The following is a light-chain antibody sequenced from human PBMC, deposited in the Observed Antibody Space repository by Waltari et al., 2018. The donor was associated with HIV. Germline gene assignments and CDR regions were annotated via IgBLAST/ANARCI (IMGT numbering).Light chain of an antibody. V-gene: IGLV2-14*03. J-gene: IGLJ3*02. CDR1: SSDVGGYNY. CDR2: DVN. Sequence: QSSLTQPASVSGSPGQSITISFTGTSSDVGGYNYVSGYQRQPGKAPKLMIYDVNNRPSGVSNRFSGSKSGNTASLTISGLQAEDEADYYCSSYTSSSTRVFGGGTKVTVL. CDR3: SSYTSSSTRV.